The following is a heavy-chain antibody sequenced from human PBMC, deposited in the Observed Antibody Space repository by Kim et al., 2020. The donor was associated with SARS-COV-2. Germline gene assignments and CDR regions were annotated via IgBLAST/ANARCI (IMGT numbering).Heavy chain of an antibody. CDR1: GFTFSSYG. CDR3: AKAWGKGYSGYYYYYGM. D-gene: IGHD5-12*01. CDR2: ISYDGSNK. J-gene: IGHJ6*01. V-gene: IGHV3-30*18. Sequence: GGSLRLSCAASGFTFSSYGMHWVRQAPGKGLEWVAVISYDGSNKYYADSVKGRFTISRDNSKNTLYLQMNSLRAEDTAVYYCAKAWGKGYSGYYYYYGM.